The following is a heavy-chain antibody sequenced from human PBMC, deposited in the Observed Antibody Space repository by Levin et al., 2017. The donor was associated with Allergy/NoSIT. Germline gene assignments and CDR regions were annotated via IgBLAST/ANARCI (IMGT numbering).Heavy chain of an antibody. Sequence: GGSLRLSCAASGFTFSSYGMHWVRQAPGKGLEWVAVIWYDGSNKYYADSVKGRFTISRDNSKNTLYLQMNSLRAEDTAVYYCARGSYSSSWYNDYWGQGTLVTVSS. CDR1: GFTFSSYG. D-gene: IGHD6-13*01. V-gene: IGHV3-33*01. J-gene: IGHJ4*02. CDR2: IWYDGSNK. CDR3: ARGSYSSSWYNDY.